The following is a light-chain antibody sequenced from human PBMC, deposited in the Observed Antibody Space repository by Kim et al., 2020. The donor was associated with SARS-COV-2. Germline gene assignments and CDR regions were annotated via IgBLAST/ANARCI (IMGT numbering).Light chain of an antibody. Sequence: SSELTQDPAVSVALGQTVRITCQGDSLRSYYASWYQQKPGQAPVLVIYGKNNRPSGIPDRFSGSSSGNTASLTITGAQAEYEADYYCNSRDSSGTHWLFG. V-gene: IGLV3-19*01. CDR3: NSRDSSGTHWL. J-gene: IGLJ3*02. CDR2: GKN. CDR1: SLRSYY.